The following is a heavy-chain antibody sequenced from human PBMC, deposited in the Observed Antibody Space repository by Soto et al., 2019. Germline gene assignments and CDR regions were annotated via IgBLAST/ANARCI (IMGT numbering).Heavy chain of an antibody. CDR1: GGSISSYY. V-gene: IGHV4-59*01. Sequence: QVQLQESGPGLVKPSETLSLTCTVSGGSISSYYWSWIRQPPGKGLEWIGYIYYSGSTNYNPSLQSRVTISVDTYKNQFSLKLSSVTAADTAVYYCARAYGGYADYWGQGALVTVSS. D-gene: IGHD5-12*01. CDR2: IYYSGST. J-gene: IGHJ4*02. CDR3: ARAYGGYADY.